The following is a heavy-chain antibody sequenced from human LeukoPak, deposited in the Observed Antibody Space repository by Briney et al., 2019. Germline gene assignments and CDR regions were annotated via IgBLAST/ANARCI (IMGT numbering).Heavy chain of an antibody. CDR3: AKTRPLDSSSWSHGDY. D-gene: IGHD6-13*01. J-gene: IGHJ4*02. CDR2: ISGSGDST. V-gene: IGHV3-23*01. CDR1: GFTFSNYW. Sequence: GGSLRLSCAASGFTFSNYWMHWVRQTPGKGLEWVSAISGSGDSTYYGDSVKGRFTISRDNSKNTLYLQMNSLRAEDTAVYYCAKTRPLDSSSWSHGDYWGQGTLVTVSS.